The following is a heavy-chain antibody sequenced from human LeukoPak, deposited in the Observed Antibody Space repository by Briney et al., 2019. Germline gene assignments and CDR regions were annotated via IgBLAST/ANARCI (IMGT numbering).Heavy chain of an antibody. CDR1: GYSFTNYW. Sequence: GESLKISCKGSGYSFTNYWIGWVRQMPGKGLEWMGIIYPGDSDTRYSPSFQGQVTISADKSISTAYLQWSSLKASDTAMYYCARQPTYNWNDGYNWFDPWGQGTLVTVSS. CDR2: IYPGDSDT. CDR3: ARQPTYNWNDGYNWFDP. J-gene: IGHJ5*02. D-gene: IGHD1-20*01. V-gene: IGHV5-51*01.